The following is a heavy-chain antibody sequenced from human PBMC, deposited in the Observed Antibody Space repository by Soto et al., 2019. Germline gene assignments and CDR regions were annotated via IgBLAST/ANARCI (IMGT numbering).Heavy chain of an antibody. CDR1: GYSISSGYY. D-gene: IGHD6-13*01. Sequence: ETLSLTCVVSGYSISSGYYWGWIRQPPGKGLEWIGSIYHSGTTYYNPSLKSRVTISLDTSRNQFSLKLTSVTAADTAVYYCARSLLTSSWYAGSWGQGTLVTVSS. CDR2: IYHSGTT. J-gene: IGHJ5*02. V-gene: IGHV4-38-2*01. CDR3: ARSLLTSSWYAGS.